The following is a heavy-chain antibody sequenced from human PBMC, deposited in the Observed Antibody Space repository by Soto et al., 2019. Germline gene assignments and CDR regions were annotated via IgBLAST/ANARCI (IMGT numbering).Heavy chain of an antibody. J-gene: IGHJ5*02. CDR2: IDPSDSYV. CDR1: GYSFTSYW. D-gene: IGHD5-18*01. Sequence: GESLKISCKASGYSFTSYWISWVRQMPGKGLEWMGRIDPSDSYVNYSPAFQGHVTMSADKSISTAYLQWSSLKASDTAMYYCGRVRVDKAEGWFDPWGQGTLVTVSS. V-gene: IGHV5-10-1*01. CDR3: GRVRVDKAEGWFDP.